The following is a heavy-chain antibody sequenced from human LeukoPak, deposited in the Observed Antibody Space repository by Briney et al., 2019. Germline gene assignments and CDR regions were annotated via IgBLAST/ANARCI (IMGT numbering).Heavy chain of an antibody. CDR1: GASFSSGDQY. CDR2: IHPSGTL. J-gene: IGHJ4*02. Sequence: SETLSLTCTVSGASFSSGDQYWNWIRQSPGKGLEWIGSIHPSGTLYNNPSLESRVTISIDTSKNQFSLNLNSVTAADTAVYFCSRGLDSRKLGYWGQGTLVTVS. V-gene: IGHV4-31*03. CDR3: SRGLDSRKLGY. D-gene: IGHD3-22*01.